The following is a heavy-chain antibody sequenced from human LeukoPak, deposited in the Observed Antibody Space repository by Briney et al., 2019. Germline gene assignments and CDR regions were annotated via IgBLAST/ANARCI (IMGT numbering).Heavy chain of an antibody. D-gene: IGHD3-9*01. CDR3: AKGLRYLSFNDAFDI. Sequence: SETLSLTCTVSGGSISTSSYYWGWIRQPPGKGLEWIGSMYYSGSTYYNPALKSRVTISVDTSKHKFSLRLSSVTAADTAVYYCAKGLRYLSFNDAFDIWGQGTMVTVSS. CDR1: GGSISTSSYY. CDR2: MYYSGST. J-gene: IGHJ3*02. V-gene: IGHV4-39*01.